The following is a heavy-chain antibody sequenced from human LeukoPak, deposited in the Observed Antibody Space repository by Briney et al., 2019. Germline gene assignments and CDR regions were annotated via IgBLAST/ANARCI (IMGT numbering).Heavy chain of an antibody. CDR2: ISDSGDTT. CDR1: GFAFSSQA. V-gene: IGHV3-23*01. D-gene: IGHD6-19*01. J-gene: IGHJ4*02. CDR3: ANDARRSSGWYFFDH. Sequence: GGSLRLSCAASGFAFSSQAMGWVRQAPGKGLEWVSVISDSGDTTYYADSVKGRFTISRDNSKNTLYLQMNSLRAEDTALYYCANDARRSSGWYFFDHWGQGTLVTVSS.